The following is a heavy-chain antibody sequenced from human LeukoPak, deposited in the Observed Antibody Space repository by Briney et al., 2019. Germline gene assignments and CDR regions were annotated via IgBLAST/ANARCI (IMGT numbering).Heavy chain of an antibody. CDR3: ADYGSGTGGLDY. V-gene: IGHV3-53*01. J-gene: IGHJ4*02. CDR1: GFTVTNNY. CDR2: IYPGGST. D-gene: IGHD3-10*01. Sequence: PGGSLSLSCAASGFTVTNNYMSWVRQAPGKGLEWVSIIYPGGSTNYADSVKGRFTISRNNSKNMLYLQMNSLRAEDTAVYYCADYGSGTGGLDYWGQGTLVTVSS.